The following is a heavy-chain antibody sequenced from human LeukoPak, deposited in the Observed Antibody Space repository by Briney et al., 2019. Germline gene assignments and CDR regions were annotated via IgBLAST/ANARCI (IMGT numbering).Heavy chain of an antibody. V-gene: IGHV4-34*01. D-gene: IGHD3-3*01. CDR2: IYYSAT. Sequence: PSETLSLTCAVYGGSFRGYYWSWIRQPPGKGLEWIGSIYYSATYYNPSLKSRVTISVDTSKNQFSLKLTSVTAADTAVYYCARAPIWSGFRGWFDPWGQGTLVTVSS. CDR1: GGSFRGYY. J-gene: IGHJ5*02. CDR3: ARAPIWSGFRGWFDP.